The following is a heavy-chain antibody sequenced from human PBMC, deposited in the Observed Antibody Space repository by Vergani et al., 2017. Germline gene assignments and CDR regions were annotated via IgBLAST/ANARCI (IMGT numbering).Heavy chain of an antibody. Sequence: QVKLQESGPGLLKPSQTLSLTCTVSGESIRSGSHYWSWIRQPAGKGPEWIGHIHTGGSTYLNPSFKGRVSISVDTSKSQFSLKLNSVTVADTAVYDCARSRPYCTSGSCPAIWGQGTLVTVSS. D-gene: IGHD2-15*01. V-gene: IGHV4-61*02. CDR3: ARSRPYCTSGSCPAI. CDR1: GESIRSGSHY. CDR2: IHTGGST. J-gene: IGHJ4*02.